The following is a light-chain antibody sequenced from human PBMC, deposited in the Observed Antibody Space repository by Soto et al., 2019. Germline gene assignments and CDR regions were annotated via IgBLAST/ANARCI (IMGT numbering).Light chain of an antibody. J-gene: IGKJ1*01. V-gene: IGKV3-11*01. CDR2: DTS. Sequence: EVVLTQSPATLSLSPGGRATLSCRASEVVDIYLAWYQQRPGQAPRLLTYDTSKRATGIPARFTGTGSGTDFTLTISSLEPEDFAVYYCQQRFSWPPWTFGQGTKVEIK. CDR1: EVVDIY. CDR3: QQRFSWPPWT.